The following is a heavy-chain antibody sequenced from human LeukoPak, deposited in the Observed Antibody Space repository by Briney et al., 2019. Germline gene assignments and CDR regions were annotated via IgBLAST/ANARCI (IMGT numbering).Heavy chain of an antibody. CDR3: AKDGGCSSTSCYTVASPFDY. CDR2: IRYDGSNK. V-gene: IGHV3-30*02. J-gene: IGHJ4*02. CDR1: GFTFNNYG. D-gene: IGHD2-2*02. Sequence: GTSLRPSCAASGFTFNNYGMHWVRQAPGKGLEWVAFIRYDGSNKYYADSVKGRFTISRDNSKNTLYLQMNSLRAEDTAVYYCAKDGGCSSTSCYTVASPFDYWGQGTLVTVSS.